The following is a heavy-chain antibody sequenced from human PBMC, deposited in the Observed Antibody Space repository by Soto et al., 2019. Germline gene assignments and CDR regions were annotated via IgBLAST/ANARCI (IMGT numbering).Heavy chain of an antibody. Sequence: EASVKVSCKASGYTFTSYGISWVRQAPRQGLEWMAWINPYNGNTKYAEKFLGRVTVTTDTSTATAYMEVRSLTSDDTAVFYCARVGVGLAAPRVWPYWGQGTPVTVSS. D-gene: IGHD6-13*01. CDR1: GYTFTSYG. J-gene: IGHJ4*02. V-gene: IGHV1-18*01. CDR2: INPYNGNT. CDR3: ARVGVGLAAPRVWPY.